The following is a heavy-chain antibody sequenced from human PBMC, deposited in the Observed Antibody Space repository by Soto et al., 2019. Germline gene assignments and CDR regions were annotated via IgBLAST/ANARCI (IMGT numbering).Heavy chain of an antibody. D-gene: IGHD5-12*01. CDR1: GASISYGGFS. CDR2: ISHCESP. V-gene: IGHV4-30-2*06. J-gene: IGHJ4*02. Sequence: SETLSLTCTVSGASISYGGFSWSWIRQSPGKGREWIGYISHCESPYFHTSFKSRLTMSIDRTRNQFSLKLSSVTAADMAVYYCARGGGYDSFDYWGQGVLVTSPQ. CDR3: ARGGGYDSFDY.